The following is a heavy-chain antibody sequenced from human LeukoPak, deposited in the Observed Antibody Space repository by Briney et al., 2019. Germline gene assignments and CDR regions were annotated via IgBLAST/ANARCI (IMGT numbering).Heavy chain of an antibody. V-gene: IGHV1-2*02. J-gene: IGHJ5*02. CDR1: GYNFSGHY. CDR2: IKPSNGDT. CDR3: ASPPLRSAMYYAP. D-gene: IGHD1-26*01. Sequence: ASVKVSCKASGYNFSGHYMHWVRQAPGQGLEWMGWIKPSNGDTKYAQNFQGRVTMTRDTSISTAYMELSSLRSDDTAVYYCASPPLRSAMYYAPWGQGTLVTVSS.